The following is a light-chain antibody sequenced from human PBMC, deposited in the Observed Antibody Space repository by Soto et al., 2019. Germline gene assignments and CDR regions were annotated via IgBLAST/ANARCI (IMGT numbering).Light chain of an antibody. J-gene: IGKJ1*01. CDR1: QTITNW. CDR2: DAS. Sequence: SQKTQPPSILSASKGDRVTITFRSSQTITNWLAWYQQKPGKAPRLLIYDASSLESWVPSRFSGSGSGTEFTLTISSLQSEDFATYYCQQYKSFWTFGQGTKVDI. CDR3: QQYKSFWT. V-gene: IGKV1-5*01.